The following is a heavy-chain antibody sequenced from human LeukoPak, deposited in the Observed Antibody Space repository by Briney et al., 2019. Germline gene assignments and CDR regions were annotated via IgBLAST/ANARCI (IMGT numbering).Heavy chain of an antibody. D-gene: IGHD6-19*01. Sequence: ASVKVSCKASGGTFSSYAISWVRQAPGQGLEWMGRIIPILGIANYAQKFQGRVTITRDTSASTAYMELSSLRSEDTAVYYCARDDSGWYNFDYWGQGTLVTVSS. J-gene: IGHJ4*02. V-gene: IGHV1-69*04. CDR2: IIPILGIA. CDR3: ARDDSGWYNFDY. CDR1: GGTFSSYA.